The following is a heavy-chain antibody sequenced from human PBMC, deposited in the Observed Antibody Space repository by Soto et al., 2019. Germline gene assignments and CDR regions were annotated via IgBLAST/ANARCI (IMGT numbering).Heavy chain of an antibody. CDR3: ARREYCGGDCYAFDI. D-gene: IGHD2-21*01. CDR1: GYSFTSYW. J-gene: IGHJ3*02. V-gene: IGHV5-51*01. CDR2: IYPGDSDT. Sequence: PGESLKISCKGSGYSFTSYWIGWERQMPGKGLEWMGIIYPGDSDTRYSPSFQGQVTISADKSISTAYLQWSSLKASDTAMYYCARREYCGGDCYAFDIWGQGTMVTVSS.